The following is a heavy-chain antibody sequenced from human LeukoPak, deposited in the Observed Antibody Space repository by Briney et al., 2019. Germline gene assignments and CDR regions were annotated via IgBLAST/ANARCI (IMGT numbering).Heavy chain of an antibody. CDR2: INPNSGGT. D-gene: IGHD6-13*01. Sequence: ASVKVSCKASGYTFTGYYMHWVRQAPGQGLEWMGWINPNSGGTNRAQKFQGRVTMTRDTSISTAYMELSRLRSDDTAVYYCARDRVTAETGLDYWGQGTLVTVSS. V-gene: IGHV1-2*02. CDR3: ARDRVTAETGLDY. J-gene: IGHJ4*02. CDR1: GYTFTGYY.